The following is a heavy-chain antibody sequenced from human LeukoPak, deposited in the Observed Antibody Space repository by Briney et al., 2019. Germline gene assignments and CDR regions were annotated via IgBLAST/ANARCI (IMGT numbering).Heavy chain of an antibody. CDR1: GFTFSSYS. D-gene: IGHD1-26*01. CDR2: ISSSSSYI. Sequence: GGSLRLSCAASGFTFSSYSMNWVRQAPGKGLEWVSSISSSSSYIYYADSVKGRFTISRDNAKNSLYLQMSSLRAEDTAVYYCARARVGATTYPPDFDYWGQGTLVTVSS. J-gene: IGHJ4*02. CDR3: ARARVGATTYPPDFDY. V-gene: IGHV3-21*01.